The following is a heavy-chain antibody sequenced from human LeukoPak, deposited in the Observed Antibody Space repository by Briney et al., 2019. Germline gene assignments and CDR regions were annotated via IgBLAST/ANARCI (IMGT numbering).Heavy chain of an antibody. D-gene: IGHD3-10*01. CDR3: ARTLWFGDPNRFDP. Sequence: SGPALVKPTQTLTLTCTFSGFSLSTSGMCVSWIRQPPGKALEWLALIDWDDDKYYSTSLKTRLTISKDTSENQVVLTMTNMDPVDTATYCCARTLWFGDPNRFDPWGQGTLVTVSS. J-gene: IGHJ5*02. V-gene: IGHV2-70*01. CDR1: GFSLSTSGMC. CDR2: IDWDDDK.